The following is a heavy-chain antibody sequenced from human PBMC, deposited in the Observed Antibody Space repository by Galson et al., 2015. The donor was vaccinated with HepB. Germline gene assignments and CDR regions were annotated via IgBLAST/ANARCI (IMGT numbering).Heavy chain of an antibody. V-gene: IGHV4-59*01. CDR1: GGSISSYY. Sequence: ETLSLTCTVSGGSISSYYWSWIRQPPGKGLEWIGYIYYSGSTNYNPSLKSRVTISVDTSKNQFSLKLSSVTAADTAVYYCARDKADRRYSYGLDYWGQGTLVTVSS. CDR2: IYYSGST. J-gene: IGHJ4*02. D-gene: IGHD5-18*01. CDR3: ARDKADRRYSYGLDY.